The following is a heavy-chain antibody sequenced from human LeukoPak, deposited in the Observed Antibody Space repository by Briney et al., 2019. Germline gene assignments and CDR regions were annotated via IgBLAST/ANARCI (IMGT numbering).Heavy chain of an antibody. Sequence: SETLSLTCTVSGYSISSGYYWGWIRQPPGKGLEWIGNIYHSGSTNYNPSLKSRVTISVGTSKNQFSLKLSSVTAADTAVYYCARAPDYYDSSGPMDVWGKGTTVTVSS. D-gene: IGHD3-22*01. CDR1: GYSISSGYY. CDR2: IYHSGST. CDR3: ARAPDYYDSSGPMDV. V-gene: IGHV4-38-2*02. J-gene: IGHJ6*03.